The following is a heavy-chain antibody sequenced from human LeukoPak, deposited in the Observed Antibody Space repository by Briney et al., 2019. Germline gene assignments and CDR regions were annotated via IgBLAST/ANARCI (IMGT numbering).Heavy chain of an antibody. D-gene: IGHD2-2*01. Sequence: ASVKVSCKASGYTFTRYYMHWVRQAPGQGLEWMGWINPNSGGTNYAQKFQGRVTMTRDTSISTAYMELSRLRSDDTAVYYCARVLVVPAAIGGCFDPWGQGTLVTVAS. CDR2: INPNSGGT. J-gene: IGHJ5*02. CDR1: GYTFTRYY. V-gene: IGHV1-2*02. CDR3: ARVLVVPAAIGGCFDP.